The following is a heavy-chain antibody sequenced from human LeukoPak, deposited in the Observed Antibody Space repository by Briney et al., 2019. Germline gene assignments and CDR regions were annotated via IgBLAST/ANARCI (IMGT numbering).Heavy chain of an antibody. CDR3: VRGPHTTLDAFDI. D-gene: IGHD1-14*01. CDR1: GFTFSSSW. CDR2: IKCDGSEK. J-gene: IGHJ3*02. Sequence: QSGGSLRLSCAASGFTFSSSWMHWVCQAPEKGLEWVADIKCDGSEKYYVDSVKGRLTISRDNAKNSLYLQVNSLRAEDMTVYYCVRGPHTTLDAFDIWGQGTMVTVSS. V-gene: IGHV3-52*01.